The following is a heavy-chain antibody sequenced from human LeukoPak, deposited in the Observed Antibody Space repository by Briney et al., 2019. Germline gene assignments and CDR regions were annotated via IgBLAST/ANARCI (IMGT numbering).Heavy chain of an antibody. V-gene: IGHV3-15*01. D-gene: IGHD3-3*01. J-gene: IGHJ4*02. CDR2: IKSKTDGGTT. CDR1: GFTFSNAW. Sequence: NAGGSLRLSCAASGFTFSNAWMSWVCQAPGKGLEWVGRIKSKTDGGTTDYAAPVKGRFTISRDDSKNTLYLQMNSLKTEDTAVYYCTTALEYYDFWSGYYGGYYFDYWGQGTLVTVSS. CDR3: TTALEYYDFWSGYYGGYYFDY.